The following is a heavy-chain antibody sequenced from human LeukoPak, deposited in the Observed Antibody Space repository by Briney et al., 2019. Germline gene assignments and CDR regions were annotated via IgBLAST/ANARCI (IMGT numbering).Heavy chain of an antibody. CDR3: ARAGITIFGVAPWYYYYMDV. CDR1: GFTFSSYE. J-gene: IGHJ6*03. CDR2: ISSSGGTI. Sequence: GGSLKLSCEASGFTFSSYEMNWVRQAPGKGLEWVSYISSSGGTIYYADSVKGRFTISRDNATNSLYLQMNSLRAEDTAVYYCARAGITIFGVAPWYYYYMDVWGKGTTVTVSS. V-gene: IGHV3-48*03. D-gene: IGHD3-3*01.